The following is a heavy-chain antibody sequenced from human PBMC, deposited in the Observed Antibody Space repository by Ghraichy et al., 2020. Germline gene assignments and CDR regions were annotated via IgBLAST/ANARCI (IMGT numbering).Heavy chain of an antibody. CDR2: ISYDGSNK. CDR1: GFTFSSYA. Sequence: GGSLRLSCAASGFTFSSYAMHWVRQAPGKGLEWVAVISYDGSNKHYADSVKGRVTISRDNSKNTLFLLMNSLRAEDTALYYCARRYSSSSYYYGTDVWGQGTSVTVSS. CDR3: ARRYSSSSYYYGTDV. J-gene: IGHJ6*02. V-gene: IGHV3-30-3*01. D-gene: IGHD6-6*01.